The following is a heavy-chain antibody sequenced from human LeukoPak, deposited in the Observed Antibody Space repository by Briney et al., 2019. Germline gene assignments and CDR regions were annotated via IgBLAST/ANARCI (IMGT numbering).Heavy chain of an antibody. J-gene: IGHJ4*02. CDR2: MNPNSGNT. Sequence: GASVKVSCKASGYTFTSYDINWVRPATGQGLEWMGWMNPNSGNTGYAQKFQGRVTITRNTSISTAYMELSSLRSEDTAVYYCAMGLMRASGGPAGDYWGQGTLVTVSS. CDR3: AMGLMRASGGPAGDY. V-gene: IGHV1-8*03. D-gene: IGHD2-2*01. CDR1: GYTFTSYD.